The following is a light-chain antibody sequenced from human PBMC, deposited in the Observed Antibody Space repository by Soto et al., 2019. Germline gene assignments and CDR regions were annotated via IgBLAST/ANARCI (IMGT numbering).Light chain of an antibody. CDR2: AAS. Sequence: DIVLTQSPGTLSLSPGKRATLSCRASQSVSSSYLAWYQQRPGQAPRLLIYAASLRAAGIPDRFSGSGSGTDFTLTISILEPEDFAVYYCQQYGSTWYTFGQGTKLEIK. CDR3: QQYGSTWYT. CDR1: QSVSSSY. V-gene: IGKV3-20*01. J-gene: IGKJ2*01.